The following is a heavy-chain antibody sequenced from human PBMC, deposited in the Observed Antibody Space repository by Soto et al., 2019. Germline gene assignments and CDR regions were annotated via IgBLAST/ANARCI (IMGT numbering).Heavy chain of an antibody. V-gene: IGHV3-74*01. CDR3: ARGAKPYCGGECSYLGL. CDR1: VFSLSNYW. CDR2: INSDGTTT. Sequence: PVGSLRLSCEFSVFSLSNYWMHCVRQYPGEWLVWVARINSDGTTTTYADSVQGRFTISRDNAKNTLYLQMTSLRAEDTSVYYCARGAKPYCGGECSYLGLWGKRTM. D-gene: IGHD2-21*01. J-gene: IGHJ3*01.